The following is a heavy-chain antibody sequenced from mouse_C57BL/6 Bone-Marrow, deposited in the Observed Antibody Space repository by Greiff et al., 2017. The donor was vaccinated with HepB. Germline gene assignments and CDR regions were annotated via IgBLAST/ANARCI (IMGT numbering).Heavy chain of an antibody. V-gene: IGHV14-4*01. D-gene: IGHD1-1*01. CDR3: TTPYYDCSERFAY. CDR2: IDPENGDT. CDR1: GFNIKDDY. Sequence: VHVKQSGAELVRPGASVKLSCTASGFNIKDDYMHWVKQRPEQGLEWIGWIDPENGDTEYASKFQGKATITADTYSNTAYLQLSSLTSEDTAAYYCTTPYYDCSERFAYWGQWTLVTVSA. J-gene: IGHJ3*01.